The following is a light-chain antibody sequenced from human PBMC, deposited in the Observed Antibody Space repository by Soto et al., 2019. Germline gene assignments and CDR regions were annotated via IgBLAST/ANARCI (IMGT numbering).Light chain of an antibody. CDR2: AAS. V-gene: IGKV3-20*01. CDR1: QSVSSRY. CDR3: HQYASSRT. J-gene: IGKJ1*01. Sequence: EIVLTQSPVTLSLSLGERATLSCRASQSVSSRYFAWYQQKPGQAPMLLIYAASSRAAGIPDRFSGSCSGTYFSLTISRLEPDDFAVYYCHQYASSRTFGAGTKVE.